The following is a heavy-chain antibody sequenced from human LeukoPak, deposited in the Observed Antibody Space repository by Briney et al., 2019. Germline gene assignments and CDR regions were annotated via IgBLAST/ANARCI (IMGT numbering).Heavy chain of an antibody. Sequence: GGSLRLSCAASAFTFSSYEMNWVRQAPGKGLEWVSYISSSGSAIYYADSVKGRFTISRDNAKNSLFLQMNSLRGEDTAVYYCARWASNDWDYYYMDVWGKGTTVTISS. J-gene: IGHJ6*03. CDR3: ARWASNDWDYYYMDV. V-gene: IGHV3-48*03. CDR2: ISSSGSAI. CDR1: AFTFSSYE. D-gene: IGHD1-1*01.